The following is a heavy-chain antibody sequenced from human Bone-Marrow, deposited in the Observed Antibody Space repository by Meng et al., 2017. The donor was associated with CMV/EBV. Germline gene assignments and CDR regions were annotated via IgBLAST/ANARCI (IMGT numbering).Heavy chain of an antibody. V-gene: IGHV1-69*10. CDR2: IIPILGIA. CDR1: GGTFSSYA. D-gene: IGHD2-2*01. J-gene: IGHJ4*02. Sequence: SVKVSCKASGGTFSSYAISWVRQAPGQGLEWMGGIIPILGIANYAQKFQGRVTITADKSTSTAYMELSSLRSEDTAVYYCARYLRASSTSCIDHWGQGTLVTVSS. CDR3: ARYLRASSTSCIDH.